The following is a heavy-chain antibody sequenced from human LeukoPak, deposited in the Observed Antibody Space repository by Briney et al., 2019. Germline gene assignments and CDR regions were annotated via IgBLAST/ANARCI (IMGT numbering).Heavy chain of an antibody. CDR1: GGSISSSSYY. CDR3: ARRNYYYYMDV. J-gene: IGHJ6*03. V-gene: IGHV4-39*01. Sequence: SETLSLTCTVSGGSISSSSYYWGWIRQPPGKGLEWIGSIYYSGSTYYNPSLKSRVTISVDTSKNQFSLKLSSVTAADTAVYYCARRNYYYYMDVWGKGTTVTVSS. CDR2: IYYSGST.